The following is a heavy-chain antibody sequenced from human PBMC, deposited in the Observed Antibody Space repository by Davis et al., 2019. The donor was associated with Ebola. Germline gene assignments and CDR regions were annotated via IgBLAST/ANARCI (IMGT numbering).Heavy chain of an antibody. Sequence: GESLKISCVASGFTFSRYDMNWVRQAPGKGLAWVSYISSGRTTLKYADSVKGRFTISRDNAKNSLYLQMNSLRDEDTAVYYCARSLGDIVLVPAALVPDYWGQGTLVTVSS. J-gene: IGHJ4*02. CDR2: ISSGRTTL. D-gene: IGHD2-2*01. CDR1: GFTFSRYD. V-gene: IGHV3-48*02. CDR3: ARSLGDIVLVPAALVPDY.